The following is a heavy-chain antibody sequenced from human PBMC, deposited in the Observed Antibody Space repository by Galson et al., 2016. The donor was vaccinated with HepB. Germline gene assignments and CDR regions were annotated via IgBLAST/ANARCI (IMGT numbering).Heavy chain of an antibody. CDR2: ISGSGGST. V-gene: IGHV3-23*01. Sequence: SLRLSCAASGFTFSSYAMSWVRQAPGKGLEGVSGISGSGGSTNYGDAVKGRFTISRDNSKNMVYLQMNSLRVDDTAVYYCAKDLFAGMDWGQGTLVTVAS. CDR1: GFTFSSYA. J-gene: IGHJ4*02. D-gene: IGHD5-24*01. CDR3: AKDLFAGMD.